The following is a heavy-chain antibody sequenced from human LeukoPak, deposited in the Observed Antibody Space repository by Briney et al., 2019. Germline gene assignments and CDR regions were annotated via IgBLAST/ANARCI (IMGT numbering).Heavy chain of an antibody. V-gene: IGHV3-9*03. D-gene: IGHD1-14*01. CDR1: RFTFDDYA. Sequence: PGGSLRLSCAASRFTFDDYAMHWVRQAPGKGLEWVSGISWNSGSIGYADSVKGRFTISRDNAKNSLYLQMNSLRAEDMALYYCAKDRGPDRNGNDAFDIWGQGTMVTVSS. CDR3: AKDRGPDRNGNDAFDI. J-gene: IGHJ3*02. CDR2: ISWNSGSI.